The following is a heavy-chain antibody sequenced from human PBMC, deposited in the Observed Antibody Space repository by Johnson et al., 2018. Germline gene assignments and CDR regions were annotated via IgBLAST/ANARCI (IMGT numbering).Heavy chain of an antibody. CDR3: ARIKSSGLRDGYDI. D-gene: IGHD4-17*01. CDR1: GLTFDDYG. CDR2: INWKGATP. J-gene: IGHJ3*02. V-gene: IGHV3-20*04. Sequence: VQLVESGGGVVRPGESLRLSCAASGLTFDDYGMTWVRQAPGKGLEWVSGINWKGATPAYGESVKGAFTISRDNAKNSLYFQMNRLRAEDTALCYCARIKSSGLRDGYDIWGQGTMVTVSS.